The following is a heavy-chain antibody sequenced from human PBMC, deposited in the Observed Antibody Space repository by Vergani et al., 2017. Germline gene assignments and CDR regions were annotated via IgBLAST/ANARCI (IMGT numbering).Heavy chain of an antibody. CDR1: GFTFNSYS. J-gene: IGHJ6*02. V-gene: IGHV3-21*02. Sequence: VQLVESAGGVVQPGGSLRLSCAASGFTFNSYSVNWVRQTPGKGLEWVSSIRSSGTYIYYADSVKGRFTISRDNAKNSLFLQMNSLRAEDTAVYYCARDVAAAGYYYGMDVWGQGTTVTVSS. CDR3: ARDVAAAGYYYGMDV. D-gene: IGHD6-13*01. CDR2: IRSSGTYI.